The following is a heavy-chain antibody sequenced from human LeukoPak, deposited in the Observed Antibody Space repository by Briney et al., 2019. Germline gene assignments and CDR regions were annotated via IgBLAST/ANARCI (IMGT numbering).Heavy chain of an antibody. Sequence: SVKVSCKASGGTFSSYAIGWVRQAPGQGLEWMGGIIPIFGTANYAQKFQGRVTITADESTSTAYMELSSLRSEDTAVYYCARGLVPAAMWAYYYYYMDVWGKGTTVTVSS. D-gene: IGHD2-2*01. CDR3: ARGLVPAAMWAYYYYYMDV. J-gene: IGHJ6*03. V-gene: IGHV1-69*01. CDR2: IIPIFGTA. CDR1: GGTFSSYA.